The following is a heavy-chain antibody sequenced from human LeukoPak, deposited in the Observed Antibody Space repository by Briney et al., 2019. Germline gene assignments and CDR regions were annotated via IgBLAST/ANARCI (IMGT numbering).Heavy chain of an antibody. J-gene: IGHJ4*02. CDR1: GFTFSSYE. V-gene: IGHV3-48*03. CDR3: ATGGSSWYDAPYFDY. D-gene: IGHD6-13*01. CDR2: ISSSGSTI. Sequence: GGSLRLSCAASGFTFSSYEMNWVRQAPGKGLEWVSYISSSGSTIYYADSVKGRFTISRDNAKNSLYLQMNSLRAEDTAVYYCATGGSSWYDAPYFDYWGQGTLVTVSS.